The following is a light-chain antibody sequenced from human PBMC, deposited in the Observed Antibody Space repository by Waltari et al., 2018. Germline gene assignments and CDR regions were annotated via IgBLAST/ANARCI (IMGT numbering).Light chain of an antibody. V-gene: IGLV2-14*01. J-gene: IGLJ2*01. Sequence: QSALTQPASVSGSLGQSITISCTGSNSDIGAYNFISWYQQRPTKAPKLMIYEVTNRPSGVFNRFAGSKSGNTASLTISGLQAEDEADYYCSSYTSSSPDVIFGGGTQLTVL. CDR3: SSYTSSSPDVI. CDR2: EVT. CDR1: NSDIGAYNF.